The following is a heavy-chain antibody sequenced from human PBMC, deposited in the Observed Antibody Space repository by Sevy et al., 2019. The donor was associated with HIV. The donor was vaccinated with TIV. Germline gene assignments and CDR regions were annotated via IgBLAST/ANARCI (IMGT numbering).Heavy chain of an antibody. CDR2: ISSSGSTI. Sequence: GGSLRLSCAASGFTFSSYEMNWVRQAPGKGLEWVSYISSSGSTIYYADSVKGRFTISRDNAKNSLYLQMNSLRAEDTAVYYCEGYGFGELRRVDAFDIWGQGTMVTVSS. V-gene: IGHV3-48*03. CDR1: GFTFSSYE. J-gene: IGHJ3*02. D-gene: IGHD3-10*01. CDR3: EGYGFGELRRVDAFDI.